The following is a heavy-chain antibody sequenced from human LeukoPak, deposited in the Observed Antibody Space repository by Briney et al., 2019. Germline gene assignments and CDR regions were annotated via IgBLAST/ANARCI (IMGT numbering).Heavy chain of an antibody. V-gene: IGHV3-33*01. J-gene: IGHJ4*02. CDR1: GFTFSSYG. CDR3: ARDRGYYDSSGHFDY. D-gene: IGHD3-22*01. CDR2: IRYDGSNK. Sequence: GRSLRLSCAASGFTFSSYGMHWVRQAPGKGLERVAVIRYDGSNKYSADSVKGRFTISRDNSKNTLYLQMNSLRAEDTAVYYCARDRGYYDSSGHFDYWGQGTLVTVSS.